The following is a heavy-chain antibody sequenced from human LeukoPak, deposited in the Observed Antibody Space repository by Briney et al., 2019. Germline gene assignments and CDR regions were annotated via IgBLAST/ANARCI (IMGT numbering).Heavy chain of an antibody. Sequence: SETLSLTCTVSGASISSYYWSWIRQPPGKGLEWIAYIYYSGSTKYNPSLKSRVTISVDTSENQFSLKLSSVTAADTAVYYCARRRGTCSSASCYGFDPWGQGTLVTVSP. D-gene: IGHD2-2*01. CDR2: IYYSGST. CDR3: ARRRGTCSSASCYGFDP. CDR1: GASISSYY. J-gene: IGHJ5*02. V-gene: IGHV4-59*08.